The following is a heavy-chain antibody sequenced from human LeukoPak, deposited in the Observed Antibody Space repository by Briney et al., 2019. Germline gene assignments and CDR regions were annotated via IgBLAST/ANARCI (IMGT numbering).Heavy chain of an antibody. CDR2: IYYSGST. V-gene: IGHV4-59*01. D-gene: IGHD5-12*01. J-gene: IGHJ4*02. CDR1: GGSISSYY. Sequence: SETLSLTCTVSGGSISSYYWSWIRQPPGKGLEWIGYIYYSGSTNYNPALKSRVTISADTSNNQFSLKLISLTAADTAVYYCARDRFNRGYDYWGQGTLVTVSS. CDR3: ARDRFNRGYDY.